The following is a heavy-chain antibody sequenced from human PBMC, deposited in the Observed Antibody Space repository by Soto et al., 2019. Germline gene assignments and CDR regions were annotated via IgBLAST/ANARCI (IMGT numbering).Heavy chain of an antibody. J-gene: IGHJ6*03. CDR2: INHSGST. CDR3: GRGGLVATISRRNYYYYMDV. D-gene: IGHD5-12*01. V-gene: IGHV4-34*01. Sequence: PSETLSLTCAVYGGSFSGYYWSWIRQPPGKGLEWIGEINHSGSTNYNPSLKSRVTISVDTSKNQFSLELSSVTAADTAVYYCGRGGLVATISRRNYYYYMDVWGKGTTVTVSS. CDR1: GGSFSGYY.